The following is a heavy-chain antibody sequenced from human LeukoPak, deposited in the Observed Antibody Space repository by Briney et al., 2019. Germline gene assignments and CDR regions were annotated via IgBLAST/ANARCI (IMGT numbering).Heavy chain of an antibody. V-gene: IGHV4-59*01. CDR2: IYYSGST. D-gene: IGHD2-8*01. Sequence: SETLSLTCTVSGGSISSYYWSWIRQPPGKGLEWIGYIYYSGSTNYNPSLKSRVTISVDTSKNQFSLKLSSVTAADTAVYYCARSLGYCTNGVCYPYFDYWGQGTLVTVSS. CDR1: GGSISSYY. J-gene: IGHJ4*02. CDR3: ARSLGYCTNGVCYPYFDY.